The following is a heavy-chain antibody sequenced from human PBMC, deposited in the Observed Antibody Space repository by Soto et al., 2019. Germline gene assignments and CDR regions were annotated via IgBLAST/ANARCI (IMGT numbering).Heavy chain of an antibody. CDR3: ARARQTRRYSGYDRGNDY. J-gene: IGHJ4*02. Sequence: SETLSLTCAVYGGSFSGYYWSWILQPPGKGLEWIGEINHSGSTNYNPSLKSRVTISVDTSKNQFSLKLSSVTAADTAVYYCARARQTRRYSGYDRGNDYWGQGTLVTVSS. CDR2: INHSGST. V-gene: IGHV4-34*01. CDR1: GGSFSGYY. D-gene: IGHD5-12*01.